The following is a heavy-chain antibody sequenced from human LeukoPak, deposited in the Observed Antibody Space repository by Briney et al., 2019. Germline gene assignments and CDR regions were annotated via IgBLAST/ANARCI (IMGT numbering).Heavy chain of an antibody. CDR1: RFTFTDHY. CDR3: VREGEGPLSKDFDY. J-gene: IGHJ4*02. Sequence: ASVKVSCKSPRFTFTDHYIHWVRQGPGQGLEWMGYIGPHSTFTSSPQEFQGRVTMTRDASMSTAYMELTRLTSDDTAVYYCVREGEGPLSKDFDYWGQGTLVTVSS. CDR2: IGPHSTFT. D-gene: IGHD2/OR15-2a*01. V-gene: IGHV1-2*02.